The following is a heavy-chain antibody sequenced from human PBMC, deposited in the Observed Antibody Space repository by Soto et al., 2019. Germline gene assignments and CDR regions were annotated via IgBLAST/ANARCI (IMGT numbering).Heavy chain of an antibody. D-gene: IGHD6-6*01. CDR1: GFTFSSYS. J-gene: IGHJ6*03. V-gene: IGHV3-48*01. CDR2: ISSSSATT. Sequence: PGGSLTLSCAASGFTFSSYSMNWVRQAPGKGLECVSYISSSSATTFYADSVQGRFTISRDNSKNTVYLQMGSLRPEDMAVYYCARRARPDFYYMDVWGKGTTVTVSS. CDR3: ARRARPDFYYMDV.